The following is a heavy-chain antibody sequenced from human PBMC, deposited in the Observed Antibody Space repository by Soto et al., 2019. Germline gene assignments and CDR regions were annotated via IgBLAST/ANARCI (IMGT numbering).Heavy chain of an antibody. Sequence: ASVKVSCKVSGYTLTELSMHWVRQAPGKGLEWMGGFDPEDGETIYAQKFLGRVTMTEDTSTDTAYMELSSLRSEDTAVYYCATRYSSSWRAKYIFDYWGQGTLVTVSS. V-gene: IGHV1-24*01. CDR2: FDPEDGET. CDR3: ATRYSSSWRAKYIFDY. CDR1: GYTLTELS. D-gene: IGHD6-13*01. J-gene: IGHJ4*02.